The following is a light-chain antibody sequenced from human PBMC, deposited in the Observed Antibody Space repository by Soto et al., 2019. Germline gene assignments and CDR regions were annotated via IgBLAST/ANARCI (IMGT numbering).Light chain of an antibody. CDR2: DAS. CDR3: QEYDTYSIT. V-gene: IGKV1-5*01. Sequence: DTQRTQPPSTLSASLGDRVTITCRASQSISSWLAWYQQKPGKAPKLLIYDASSLESGVPSRFSGSGSGTEFTLTMSSLQPDDFATYYCQEYDTYSITFGEGTRLEIK. J-gene: IGKJ5*01. CDR1: QSISSW.